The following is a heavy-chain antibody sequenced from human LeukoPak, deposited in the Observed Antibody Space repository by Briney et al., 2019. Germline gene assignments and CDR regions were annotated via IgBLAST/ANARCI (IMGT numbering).Heavy chain of an antibody. V-gene: IGHV3-7*01. CDR3: ANGDGFDY. Sequence: GGSLRLSCAASGFTFSTYWMSWVRQAPGKGLEWVANIKQDGSETYYADSVKGRFTIFRDNAKNSLYLQMDSLRVEDTAVYYCANGDGFDYWGQGTLVIVSS. J-gene: IGHJ4*02. D-gene: IGHD5-24*01. CDR2: IKQDGSET. CDR1: GFTFSTYW.